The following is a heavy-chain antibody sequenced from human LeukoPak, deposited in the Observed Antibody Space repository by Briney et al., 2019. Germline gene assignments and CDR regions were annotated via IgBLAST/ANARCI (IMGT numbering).Heavy chain of an antibody. V-gene: IGHV3-66*01. Sequence: GGSLRLSCAASGLTVSSDYMSWVRQAPGKGLEWVSVIYSGGSTYYADSVKGRFTISRDNSKNTLYLQMNSLRAEDTAVYYCAKATGTFYYFDYWGQGTLVTVSS. J-gene: IGHJ4*02. CDR2: IYSGGST. D-gene: IGHD1-1*01. CDR3: AKATGTFYYFDY. CDR1: GLTVSSDY.